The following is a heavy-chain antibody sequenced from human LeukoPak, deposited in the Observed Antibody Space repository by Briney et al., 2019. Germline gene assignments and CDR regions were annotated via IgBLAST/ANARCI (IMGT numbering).Heavy chain of an antibody. J-gene: IGHJ4*02. Sequence: PGGSLRLSRAASGFTLSSYWMHWVRQAPGKGLVWVSRINNDGSSTNYADSVKGRFTISRDNAKNTLYLQMNSLRAEDTAVYYCARDLVVATGPDYWGQGTLVTVSS. V-gene: IGHV3-74*01. CDR1: GFTLSSYW. CDR3: ARDLVVATGPDY. CDR2: INNDGSST. D-gene: IGHD5-12*01.